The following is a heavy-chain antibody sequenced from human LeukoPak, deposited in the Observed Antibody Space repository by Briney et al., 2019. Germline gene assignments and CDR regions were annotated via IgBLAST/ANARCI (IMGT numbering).Heavy chain of an antibody. D-gene: IGHD2-2*01. CDR3: ASAIVEVPAADHAFDI. Sequence: GESLKISCKGSGYSFTSYWIGWVRQMPGKGLEWMGIIYPGDSDTRYSPPFQDQVTISADKSISTAYLQWNSLKASDTALYYCASAIVEVPAADHAFDIWGQGTMVIVSS. J-gene: IGHJ3*02. CDR2: IYPGDSDT. V-gene: IGHV5-51*01. CDR1: GYSFTSYW.